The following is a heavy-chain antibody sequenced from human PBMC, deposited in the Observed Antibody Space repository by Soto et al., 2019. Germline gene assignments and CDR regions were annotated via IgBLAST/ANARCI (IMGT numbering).Heavy chain of an antibody. CDR3: AKDRGGDCPDNSCYFGADY. CDR2: VSGSGGAT. Sequence: EVHLLESGGGLVRPGGSLTLSCSASGFAFNTYAMSWVRQAPGRGLEWVSGVSGSGGATYYADSVKGRFSVSRDKSKNTLSLHMDRLRVEDTAVYYCAKDRGGDCPDNSCYFGADYWGQGTPVTVSS. V-gene: IGHV3-23*01. D-gene: IGHD2-2*01. CDR1: GFAFNTYA. J-gene: IGHJ4*02.